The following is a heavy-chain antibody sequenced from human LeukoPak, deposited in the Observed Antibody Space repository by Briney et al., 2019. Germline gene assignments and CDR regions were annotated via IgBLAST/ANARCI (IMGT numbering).Heavy chain of an antibody. J-gene: IGHJ5*02. CDR3: ARIGLRDGYNLGWFDP. D-gene: IGHD5-24*01. CDR2: TYYRSKWYN. V-gene: IGHV6-1*01. CDR1: GDSVSSNSAA. Sequence: SQTLSLTCAISGDSVSSNSAAWNWIRQSPSRGLEWLGRTYYRSKWYNDYAVSVKSRITINPDTSKNQFSLQLNSVTPEDAAVYYCARIGLRDGYNLGWFDPWGQGTLVTVSS.